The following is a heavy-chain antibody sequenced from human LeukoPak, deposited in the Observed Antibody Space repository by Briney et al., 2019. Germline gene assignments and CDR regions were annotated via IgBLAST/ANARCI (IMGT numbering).Heavy chain of an antibody. V-gene: IGHV1-2*02. D-gene: IGHD3-3*01. CDR3: ARSSLYDLPPRA. CDR1: GYTFTGYY. J-gene: IGHJ5*02. Sequence: AASVKVSCKASGYTFTGYYMHWVRQPPGQGLERMGWINPNSGGTNYAHKFQGRVTMTRDKSISTAYTELIRLRSDDTAVYYCARSSLYDLPPRAWGQGTLVTVSS. CDR2: INPNSGGT.